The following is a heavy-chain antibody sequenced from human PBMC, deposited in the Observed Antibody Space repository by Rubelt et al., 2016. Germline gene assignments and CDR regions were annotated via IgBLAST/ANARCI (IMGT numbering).Heavy chain of an antibody. V-gene: IGHV4-39*01. Sequence: QLQLLESGPGLVKPSKTLSLTCTVSGASISSNYFWGWIRQPPGKGLEWIGSIYYSGGTYYNPSLKSRVTISVDTSKNQFSLELGSVTAADTAVYYCAAAPDSSGYYGNFDHWGQGTLVTVSS. CDR3: AAAPDSSGYYGNFDH. D-gene: IGHD3-22*01. CDR2: IYYSGGT. CDR1: GASISSNYF. J-gene: IGHJ4*02.